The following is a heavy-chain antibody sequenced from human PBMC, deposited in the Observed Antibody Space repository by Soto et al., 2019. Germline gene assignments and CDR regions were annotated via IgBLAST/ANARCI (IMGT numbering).Heavy chain of an antibody. CDR1: GFTFSSYA. V-gene: IGHV3-23*01. CDR2: ISGSGGST. Sequence: GGSLRLSCAASGFTFSSYAMSWVRQAPGKGLEWVSAISGSGGSTYYADSVKGRFTISRDNSKNTLYLQMNSLRAEDTAVYYCAKVDVLRFLEWLFAFDYWGQGTLVTVSS. J-gene: IGHJ4*02. CDR3: AKVDVLRFLEWLFAFDY. D-gene: IGHD3-3*01.